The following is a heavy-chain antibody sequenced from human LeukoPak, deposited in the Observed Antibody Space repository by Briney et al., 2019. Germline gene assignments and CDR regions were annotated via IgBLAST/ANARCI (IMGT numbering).Heavy chain of an antibody. Sequence: SETLSLTCAVYGGSFSGYYWSWIRQPPGKGLEWIGEINHSGSTNSNPSLKSRVTISVDTSKNQFTLKLSSVTAADTAVYYCARDGSGYSGYPDSFDYWGQGTLVTVSS. V-gene: IGHV4-34*01. D-gene: IGHD5-12*01. J-gene: IGHJ4*02. CDR1: GGSFSGYY. CDR3: ARDGSGYSGYPDSFDY. CDR2: INHSGST.